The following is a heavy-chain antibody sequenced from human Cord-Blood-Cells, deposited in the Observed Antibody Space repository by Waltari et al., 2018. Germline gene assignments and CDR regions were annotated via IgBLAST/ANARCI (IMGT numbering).Heavy chain of an antibody. D-gene: IGHD5-18*01. CDR3: ARGGDTAIFDY. V-gene: IGHV3-7*04. J-gene: IGHJ4*02. Sequence: EVQLVESGGGLVQPGGSLRLSCAASGFTFSSYWMSWVRQAPGTGVEWVAKNKQDGREKYERDSAEGPFTNSRKNAKNSLYWQMNSLKAEDTAVYYCARGGDTAIFDYWGQGTLVTVSS. CDR1: GFTFSSYW. CDR2: NKQDGREK.